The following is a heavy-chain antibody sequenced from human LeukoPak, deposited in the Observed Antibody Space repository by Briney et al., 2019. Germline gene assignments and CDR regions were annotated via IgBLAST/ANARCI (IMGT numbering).Heavy chain of an antibody. J-gene: IGHJ4*02. V-gene: IGHV3-30*18. CDR3: AKDLKPYYYGLGSPGFDY. Sequence: GGSLRLSCAASGFTFSSYGMHWVRQAPGKGLEWVAVISYDGSNKYYADSVKGRFTISRDNSKNTLYLQMNSLRAEDTAVYYCAKDLKPYYYGLGSPGFDYWGQGTLVTVSS. CDR1: GFTFSSYG. D-gene: IGHD3-10*01. CDR2: ISYDGSNK.